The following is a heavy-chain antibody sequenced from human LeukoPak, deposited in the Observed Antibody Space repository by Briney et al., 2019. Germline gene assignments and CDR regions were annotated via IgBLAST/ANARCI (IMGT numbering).Heavy chain of an antibody. D-gene: IGHD6-13*01. CDR1: GFTFSSYW. CDR3: VRGDPGYSSSWYL. Sequence: GGSLRLSCAASGFTFSSYWMHWVRQAPGKGLVWVSRINSDGTSTSYAASVKGRFTISRDNAKNTLYLQMKSLGAEDTGVYYVVRGDPGYSSSWYLGGQGTLVPVPS. J-gene: IGHJ4*02. V-gene: IGHV3-74*01. CDR2: INSDGTST.